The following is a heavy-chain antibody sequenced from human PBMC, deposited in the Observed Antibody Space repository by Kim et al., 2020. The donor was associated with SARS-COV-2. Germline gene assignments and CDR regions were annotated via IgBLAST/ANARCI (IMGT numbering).Heavy chain of an antibody. V-gene: IGHV3-74*01. Sequence: RHANSVKGRFTISRDNAKKTLYMEMNSLRADDTAVDYCVIDSYYYYGMDVWGQGTTVTVSS. D-gene: IGHD2-21*01. J-gene: IGHJ6*02. CDR3: VIDSYYYYGMDV.